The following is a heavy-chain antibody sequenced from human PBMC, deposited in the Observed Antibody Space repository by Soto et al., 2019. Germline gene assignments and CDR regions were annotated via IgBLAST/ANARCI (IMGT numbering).Heavy chain of an antibody. D-gene: IGHD5-18*01. CDR3: ARAQKWRQLSLNVFDL. Sequence: EVQLVESGGGLVQPGGSLRLSCVASGFTIENSVMHWVRQTPGKGLMWVSRITGAGDGTLYADSVQGRFTISRDNDKNTVYLHMTGLRVEETAVYYCARAQKWRQLSLNVFDLWGQGTTVTVSS. CDR2: ITGAGDGT. V-gene: IGHV3-74*01. J-gene: IGHJ3*01. CDR1: GFTIENSV.